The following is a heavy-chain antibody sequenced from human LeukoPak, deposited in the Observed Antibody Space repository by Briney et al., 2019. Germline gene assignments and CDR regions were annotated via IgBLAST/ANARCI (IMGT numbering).Heavy chain of an antibody. V-gene: IGHV3-20*04. CDR1: GFTFDDYG. Sequence: GGSLRLSCAASGFTFDDYGMSWVRQVPGKGLEWVSGINRNGDAIGYVESVKGRFAISRDNAKKSLFVQMNSLRAEDTALYYCARRRNTTTGDAFDIWGQGTMVTVSA. CDR3: ARRRNTTTGDAFDI. D-gene: IGHD2/OR15-2a*01. CDR2: INRNGDAI. J-gene: IGHJ3*02.